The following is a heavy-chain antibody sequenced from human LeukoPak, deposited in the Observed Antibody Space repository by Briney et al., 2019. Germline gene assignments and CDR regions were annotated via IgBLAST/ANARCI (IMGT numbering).Heavy chain of an antibody. Sequence: SETLSLTCTVSGGSISSYYWSWIRQPAGKGLEWIGRIYPSGSTNYNPPLKSRVTMSVDTSKNQFSLKLSSVTAADTAVYYCARARCSGGSCYSDSGDWFDPWGQGTLVTVSS. D-gene: IGHD2-15*01. V-gene: IGHV4-4*07. CDR1: GGSISSYY. CDR2: IYPSGST. J-gene: IGHJ5*02. CDR3: ARARCSGGSCYSDSGDWFDP.